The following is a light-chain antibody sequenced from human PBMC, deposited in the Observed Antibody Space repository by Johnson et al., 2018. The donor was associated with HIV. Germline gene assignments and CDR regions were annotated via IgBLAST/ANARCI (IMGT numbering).Light chain of an antibody. CDR1: SSNIGNNY. V-gene: IGLV1-51*02. J-gene: IGLJ1*01. Sequence: QSVLTQPPSVSAAPGQKVTISCSGSSSNIGNNYVSWYQQLPGTAPKLLIFENNKRPSGIPDRFYGSKSGTSATLGITGLQTGDEADYYCGTWDNSLTAGVFGTGTKVTVL. CDR2: ENN. CDR3: GTWDNSLTAGV.